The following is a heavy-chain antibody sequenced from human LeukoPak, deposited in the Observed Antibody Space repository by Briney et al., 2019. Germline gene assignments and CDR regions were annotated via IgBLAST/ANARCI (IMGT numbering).Heavy chain of an antibody. J-gene: IGHJ5*02. Sequence: SETLCLTCTVSGGSISSYYWSWIRQPPGKGLEWIGYIYYSGSTNYNPSLKSRVTISVDTSKNQFSLKLSSVTAADTAVYYCARSTLTMVTYNWFDPWGQGTLVTVSS. V-gene: IGHV4-59*01. CDR1: GGSISSYY. CDR3: ARSTLTMVTYNWFDP. CDR2: IYYSGST. D-gene: IGHD3-10*01.